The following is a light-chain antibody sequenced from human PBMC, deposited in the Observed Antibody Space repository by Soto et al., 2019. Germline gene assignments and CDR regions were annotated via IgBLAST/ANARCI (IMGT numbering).Light chain of an antibody. V-gene: IGKV3-20*01. CDR3: QQYGSSPWT. CDR1: QSISSSY. CDR2: GAS. Sequence: EIVLTQSPGTLSLSPGERVTLSSRASQSISSSYLAWHQQKSGQAPRLLIYGASSRATGIPDRFSGSGSGTDFTLTISRLEPEDFAVYYCQQYGSSPWTFGQGTKVEIK. J-gene: IGKJ1*01.